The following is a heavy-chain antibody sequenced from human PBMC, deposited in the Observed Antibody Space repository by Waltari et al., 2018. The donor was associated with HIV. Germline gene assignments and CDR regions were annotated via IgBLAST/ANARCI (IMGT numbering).Heavy chain of an antibody. CDR1: GDSIRNSNYS. CDR3: ARHALRVGAAYWSFDL. V-gene: IGHV4-39*01. Sequence: LQLQESGADLVKRSETLSLPRPRSGDSIRNSNYSWGWTRQPPGKGLEWIGRIYYSGSTYYNPSLKSRVTISVDTSKNQFSLKVNSVTAADTAVYYCARHALRVGAAYWSFDLWGRGTLVTVSS. J-gene: IGHJ2*01. CDR2: IYYSGST. D-gene: IGHD1-26*01.